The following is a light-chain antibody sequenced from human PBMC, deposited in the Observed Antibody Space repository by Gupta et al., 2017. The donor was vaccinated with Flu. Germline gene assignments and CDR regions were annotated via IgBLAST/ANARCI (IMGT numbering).Light chain of an antibody. V-gene: IGKV3-11*01. J-gene: IGKJ4*01. CDR1: QSVSNC. CDR3: QQRRNCPLT. Sequence: EIVLTQSPAALSLSPGERATLSCRASQSVSNCLAWYQQRPGQTPQLLIYDASNRATGIPSRFSGSGSGTDFTLTISSLDPEDFAVYYCQQRRNCPLTFGGGTKVEIK. CDR2: DAS.